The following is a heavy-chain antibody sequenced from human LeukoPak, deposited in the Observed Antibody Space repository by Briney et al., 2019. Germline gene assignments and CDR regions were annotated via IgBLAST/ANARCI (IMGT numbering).Heavy chain of an antibody. D-gene: IGHD2-2*01. V-gene: IGHV4-34*01. CDR1: GGSFSGYY. Sequence: PSETLSLTCAVYGGSFSGYYWSWIRQPPGKGLEWIGEINHSGSTNYNPSLKSRVTISVDTSKNQFSLKLSSVTAADTAVYYCARGGCSSTSCYGAPDYWGQGTLVTVSS. J-gene: IGHJ4*02. CDR2: INHSGST. CDR3: ARGGCSSTSCYGAPDY.